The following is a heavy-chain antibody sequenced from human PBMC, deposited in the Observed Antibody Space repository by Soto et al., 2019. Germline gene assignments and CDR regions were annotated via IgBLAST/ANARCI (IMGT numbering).Heavy chain of an antibody. V-gene: IGHV5-51*01. Sequence: PGESLKISCKGSGYSFTSYWIGWVRQMPGKGLEWMGIIYPGDSDTRYSPSFQGQVTISADKSISTAYLQWSSLKASDTAMYYCARTVRRITMIVVVPNDAFDIWGQGTMVTVSS. CDR1: GYSFTSYW. CDR2: IYPGDSDT. CDR3: ARTVRRITMIVVVPNDAFDI. D-gene: IGHD3-22*01. J-gene: IGHJ3*02.